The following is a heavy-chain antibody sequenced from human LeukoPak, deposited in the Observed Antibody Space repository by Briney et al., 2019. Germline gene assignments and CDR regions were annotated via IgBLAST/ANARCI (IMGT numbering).Heavy chain of an antibody. J-gene: IGHJ4*02. CDR3: ARADSGWFFPFDY. V-gene: IGHV4-4*02. D-gene: IGHD6-19*01. Sequence: SGTLSLTCAVSGDSITNDIWWSWVRQSPGKGLEWIGGVYHTGTTNYNPSLKSRVNMSVDKSKNQFSLRLTSVTAADTAVYYCARADSGWFFPFDYWGQGTLVTVSS. CDR1: GDSITNDIW. CDR2: VYHTGTT.